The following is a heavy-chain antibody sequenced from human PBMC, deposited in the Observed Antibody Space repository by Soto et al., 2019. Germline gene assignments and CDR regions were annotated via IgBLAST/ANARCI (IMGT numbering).Heavy chain of an antibody. CDR3: ARDPSDQPGYSSGWSAYYYGMDV. CDR1: GYNFNNYW. J-gene: IGHJ6*02. V-gene: IGHV5-51*01. CDR2: IYPGDSDT. D-gene: IGHD6-19*01. Sequence: GESLKISCKGSGYNFNNYWIDWVRQMPGKGLEWMGIIYPGDSDTKYSPSFRGQVTISADKSISTAYLQWSSLKASDTAMYYCARDPSDQPGYSSGWSAYYYGMDVWGQGTTVTVSS.